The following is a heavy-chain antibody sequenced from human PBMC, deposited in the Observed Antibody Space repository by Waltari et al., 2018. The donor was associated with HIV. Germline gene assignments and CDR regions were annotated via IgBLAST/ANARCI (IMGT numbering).Heavy chain of an antibody. CDR2: IIPILDTP. Sequence: QVQLVQSGAEVKKPGSSVTVSCKASGGLFSSHATSWVRQAPGQGLEWMGGIIPILDTPTYAEKFQGRVTITADKSSSTVYMELSSLTSDDTAVYFCARDLYEHLKRGSYLYFDYWGQGTLVTVSS. D-gene: IGHD1-26*01. V-gene: IGHV1-69*06. CDR1: GGLFSSHA. J-gene: IGHJ4*02. CDR3: ARDLYEHLKRGSYLYFDY.